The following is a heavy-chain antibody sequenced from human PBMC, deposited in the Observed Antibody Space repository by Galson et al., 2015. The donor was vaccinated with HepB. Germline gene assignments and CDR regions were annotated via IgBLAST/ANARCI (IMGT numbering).Heavy chain of an antibody. CDR3: AREGTYSSSCYGDWFDP. CDR1: GFTFSSYW. CDR2: IKNDGSST. Sequence: SLRLSCAASGFTFSSYWMHWVRQAPGKGLVWVSRIKNDGSSTSYADSVKGRFPISRDNAKNTLYLQMNSLRARDTAVYYCAREGTYSSSCYGDWFDPWGQRTLVTVSS. J-gene: IGHJ5*02. D-gene: IGHD6-13*01. V-gene: IGHV3-74*01.